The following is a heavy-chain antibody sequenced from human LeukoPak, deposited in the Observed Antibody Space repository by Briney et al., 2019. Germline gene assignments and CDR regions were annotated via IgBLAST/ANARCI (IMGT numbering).Heavy chain of an antibody. Sequence: SETLSLTCTVSGGSISSGDHYWSWIRQPPGKGLEWIGYIYYSGSTYYNPSLKSRVTISVDTSKNQFSLKLSSVTAADTAVYYCARYWGAYYGSGSYYYFDYWGQGTLVTVSS. J-gene: IGHJ4*02. CDR1: GGSISSGDHY. CDR2: IYYSGST. CDR3: ARYWGAYYGSGSYYYFDY. V-gene: IGHV4-30-4*01. D-gene: IGHD3-10*01.